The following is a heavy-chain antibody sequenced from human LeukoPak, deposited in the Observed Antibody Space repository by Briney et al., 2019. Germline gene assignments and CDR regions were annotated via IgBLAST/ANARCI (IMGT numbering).Heavy chain of an antibody. CDR3: ARRPY. Sequence: GGSLRLSCAASGFTFSSYAMHWVRQAPGKGLEYVSAISYNGGSTDYAKSVKGRFTISRDNSKNTLYLQMRSLRTEDMAVYYCARRPYWGQGTLVTVSS. CDR2: ISYNGGST. V-gene: IGHV3-64*01. J-gene: IGHJ4*02. CDR1: GFTFSSYA.